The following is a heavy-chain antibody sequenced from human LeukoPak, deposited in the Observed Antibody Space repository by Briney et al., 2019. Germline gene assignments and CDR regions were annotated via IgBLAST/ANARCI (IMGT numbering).Heavy chain of an antibody. CDR1: GGSISSYY. Sequence: PSETLSLTCTVSGGSISSYYWSWIRQPPGKGLEWIGYIYYSGSTNYNPSLKSRVTISVDTSKNQFSLKLSSVTAADTAVYYCARAPYSSSSAFDIWGQGIMVTVSS. V-gene: IGHV4-59*01. CDR3: ARAPYSSSSAFDI. D-gene: IGHD6-6*01. CDR2: IYYSGST. J-gene: IGHJ3*02.